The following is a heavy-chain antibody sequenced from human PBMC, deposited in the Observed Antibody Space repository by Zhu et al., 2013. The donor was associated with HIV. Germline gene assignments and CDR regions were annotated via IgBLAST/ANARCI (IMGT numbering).Heavy chain of an antibody. CDR1: GFTFSNYE. J-gene: IGHJ5*02. V-gene: IGHV3-48*03. Sequence: EVQLVESGGGLVQPGGSLRLSCAASGFTFSNYEMNWVRQAPGKGLEWVSYISGSGSTKYYADSVKGRFTISRDNAKDSLYLQMNSLRAEDTAIYYCARDGNVPNWNDGFDPWGQGTLVTVSS. CDR3: ARDGNVPNWNDGFDP. D-gene: IGHD1-20*01. CDR2: ISGSGSTK.